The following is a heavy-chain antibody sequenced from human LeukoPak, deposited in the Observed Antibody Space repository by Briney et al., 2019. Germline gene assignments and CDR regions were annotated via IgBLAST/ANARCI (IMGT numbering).Heavy chain of an antibody. V-gene: IGHV3-23*01. Sequence: GGSLRLSCAASGFTFSSSVMSWVRQAPGKGLEWVSIISDSGGNTYYADSVKGRFTISRDNSKNTLFLQMNSLRAEDTAIYHCAKYRSFEYWGQGTLVTVSS. CDR2: ISDSGGNT. J-gene: IGHJ4*02. D-gene: IGHD4-11*01. CDR1: GFTFSSSV. CDR3: AKYRSFEY.